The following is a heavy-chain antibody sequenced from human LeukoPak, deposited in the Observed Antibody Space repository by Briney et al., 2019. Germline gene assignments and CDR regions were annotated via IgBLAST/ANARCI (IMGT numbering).Heavy chain of an antibody. CDR3: ARGSNYYDSSGYLTGAFDI. CDR2: IYHSGST. V-gene: IGHV4-30-2*01. J-gene: IGHJ3*02. CDR1: GGSISSGGYS. D-gene: IGHD3-22*01. Sequence: SETLSLTCAVSGGSISSGGYSWSWIRQPPGKGLEWIGYIYHSGSTYYHPALKSRVTISVDSSNIQFSLKLSSVTAADTAVYYCARGSNYYDSSGYLTGAFDIWGQGTMVTVSS.